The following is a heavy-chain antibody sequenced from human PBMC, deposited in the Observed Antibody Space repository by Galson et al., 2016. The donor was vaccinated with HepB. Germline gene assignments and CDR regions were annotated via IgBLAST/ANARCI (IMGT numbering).Heavy chain of an antibody. Sequence: CKASEYTFSDYYIHWVRQAPGQALAWMAWIDPNIGDSKSAQKFQGRVTMTRDTSISTAYTELSRLTSDDTAVYYCARDNYYGSGNFDYWGQGTLVTVSS. V-gene: IGHV1-2*02. J-gene: IGHJ4*02. D-gene: IGHD3-10*01. CDR1: EYTFSDYY. CDR2: IDPNIGDS. CDR3: ARDNYYGSGNFDY.